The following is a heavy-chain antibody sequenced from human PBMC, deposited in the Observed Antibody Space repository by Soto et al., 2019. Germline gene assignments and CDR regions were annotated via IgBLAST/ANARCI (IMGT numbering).Heavy chain of an antibody. CDR1: GGSISSGGYY. CDR3: ARERVGPSKNWFDP. Sequence: SETLSLTCTVSGGSISSGGYYWSWIRQHPGKGLEWIGEINHSGSTNYNPSLKSRVTISVDTSKNQFSLKLSSVTAADTAVYYCARERVGPSKNWFDPWGQGTLVT. D-gene: IGHD1-26*01. CDR2: INHSGST. V-gene: IGHV4-39*07. J-gene: IGHJ5*02.